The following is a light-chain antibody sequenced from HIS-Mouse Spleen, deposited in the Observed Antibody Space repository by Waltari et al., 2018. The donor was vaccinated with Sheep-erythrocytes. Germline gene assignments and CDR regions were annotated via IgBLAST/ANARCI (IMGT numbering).Light chain of an antibody. Sequence: EIVMTQSPATLSVSPGERATLSCRASQSVSSNLAGYQQKPGQAPRLLIYGASTRATGIPARFSGSGSGTELTLTISSMQSEDFAVYYCQQYNNWPPWTFGQGTKVEIK. CDR1: QSVSSN. V-gene: IGKV3-15*01. CDR2: GAS. J-gene: IGKJ1*01. CDR3: QQYNNWPPWT.